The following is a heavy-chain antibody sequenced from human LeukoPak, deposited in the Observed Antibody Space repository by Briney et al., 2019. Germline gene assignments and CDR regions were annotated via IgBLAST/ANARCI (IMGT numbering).Heavy chain of an antibody. V-gene: IGHV1-69*13. CDR1: GGTFSSYA. CDR3: ARVRVGYSYGYFDY. Sequence: SVKVSCKASGGTFSSYAISWVRQAPGQGLEWMGGIIPIFGTANYAQKFQGRVTITADESTSTAYMELSSLRSEDTAVYYCARVRVGYSYGYFDYWGQGTLVTVSS. J-gene: IGHJ4*02. D-gene: IGHD5-18*01. CDR2: IIPIFGTA.